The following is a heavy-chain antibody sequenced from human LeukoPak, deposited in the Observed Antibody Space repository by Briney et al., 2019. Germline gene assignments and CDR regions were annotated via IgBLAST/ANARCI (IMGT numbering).Heavy chain of an antibody. V-gene: IGHV4-39*01. Sequence: PSETLSLTCTVSGGSISSYYLGWIRQPPGKGLEWIGTIYYSGSTYYNPSLKSRVTISVDTSKNQFSLKLIYVPAADTAVYYCARLSIAVAGRGFDPWGQGTLVTV. CDR3: ARLSIAVAGRGFDP. CDR2: IYYSGST. J-gene: IGHJ5*02. CDR1: GGSISSYY. D-gene: IGHD6-19*01.